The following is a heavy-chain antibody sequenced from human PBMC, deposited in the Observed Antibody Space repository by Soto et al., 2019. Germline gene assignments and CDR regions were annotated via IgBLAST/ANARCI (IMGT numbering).Heavy chain of an antibody. CDR1: GFTFSSYW. J-gene: IGHJ6*02. D-gene: IGHD2-15*01. CDR2: IKQDGSEK. V-gene: IGHV3-7*01. CDR3: ARDLGRWTDYGMDV. Sequence: PGGSLRLSYAASGFTFSSYWMSWVRQAPGKGLEWVANIKQDGSEKYYVDSVKGRFTISRDNAKNSLYLQMNSLRAEGTAVYYCARDLGRWTDYGMDVWGQGTTVTVSS.